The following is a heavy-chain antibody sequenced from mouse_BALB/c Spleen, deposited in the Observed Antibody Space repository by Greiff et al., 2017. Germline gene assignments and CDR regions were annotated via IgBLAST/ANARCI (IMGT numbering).Heavy chain of an antibody. CDR1: GFSLTSYG. V-gene: IGHV2-9*02. Sequence: VKLQESGPGLVAPSQSLSITCTVSGFSLTSYGVHWVRQPPGKGLEWLGVIWAGGSTNYNSALMSRLSISKDNSKSQVFLKMNSLQTDDTAMYYCARDSTVVGYYAMDYWGQGTSVTVSS. CDR3: ARDSTVVGYYAMDY. J-gene: IGHJ4*01. CDR2: IWAGGST. D-gene: IGHD1-1*01.